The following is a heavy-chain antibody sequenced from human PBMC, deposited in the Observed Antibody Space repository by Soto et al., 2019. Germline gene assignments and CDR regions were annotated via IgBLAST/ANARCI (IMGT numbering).Heavy chain of an antibody. CDR2: IFYDGYT. V-gene: IGHV4-39*01. D-gene: IGHD6-13*01. CDR3: ARLQAAVPHC. Sequence: QLQLQESGPGLVMPSETLSLTCTVSGDSISGSPYFWGWIRQPPGKRLEWIGSIFYDGYTLYTPSLRSRVTISVDTSKNQFSLKLASVAAADTATYFCARLQAAVPHCWGQGTLVTVSS. CDR1: GDSISGSPYF. J-gene: IGHJ4*02.